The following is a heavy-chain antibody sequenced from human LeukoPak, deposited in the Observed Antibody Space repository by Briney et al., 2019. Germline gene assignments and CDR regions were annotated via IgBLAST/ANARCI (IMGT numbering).Heavy chain of an antibody. CDR2: IKQDGSEK. V-gene: IGHV3-7*01. Sequence: PGGSLRLSCAASGFTFSSYWMSWVRQAPGKGLEWVANIKQDGSEKYYVDSVKGRFTISRDNAKNSLYLQMNSLRAEDTAVYYCAREVAVAVNDAFDIWGQGTMVTVSS. CDR1: GFTFSSYW. J-gene: IGHJ3*02. D-gene: IGHD6-19*01. CDR3: AREVAVAVNDAFDI.